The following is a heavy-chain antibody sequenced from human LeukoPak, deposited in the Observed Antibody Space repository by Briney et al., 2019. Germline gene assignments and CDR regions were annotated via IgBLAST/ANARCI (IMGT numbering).Heavy chain of an antibody. CDR2: IYYSGST. V-gene: IGHV4-59*12. J-gene: IGHJ4*02. CDR1: GGSISSYC. Sequence: SETLSLTCTVSGGSISSYCWSWIRQPPGKGLEWIGYIYYSGSTNYNPSLKSRVTISVDTSKNQFSLKLSSVTAADTAVYYCARAQVTMVRGAIDYWGQGTLVTVSS. CDR3: ARAQVTMVRGAIDY. D-gene: IGHD3-10*01.